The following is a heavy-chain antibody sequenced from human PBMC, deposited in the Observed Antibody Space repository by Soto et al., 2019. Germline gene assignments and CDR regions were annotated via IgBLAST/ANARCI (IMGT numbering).Heavy chain of an antibody. D-gene: IGHD3-22*01. CDR1: GFTFSTYG. CDR2: IWYDGNNK. Sequence: GGSLRLSCATSGFTFSTYGMHWIRQAPGKGLEWLAVIWYDGNNKYYADSVKGRFTISRDNSESTLYLQMNSLRADDTAIYYCARDLYYDSSGNPDYWGQGTLVTVSS. V-gene: IGHV3-33*01. CDR3: ARDLYYDSSGNPDY. J-gene: IGHJ4*02.